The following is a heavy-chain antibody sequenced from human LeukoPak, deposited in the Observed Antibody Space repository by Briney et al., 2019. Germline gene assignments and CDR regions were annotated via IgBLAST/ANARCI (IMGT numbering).Heavy chain of an antibody. CDR1: GGSISSGGYY. Sequence: SETLSLTCTVSGGSISSGGYYWSWIRQPPGKGLEWIGYIYHSGSTYYNPSLKSRVTISVDRSKNQFSLKLNSLTTADTAVYYCTRGAGWLIDYWGQGILVTVSS. J-gene: IGHJ4*02. CDR2: IYHSGST. V-gene: IGHV4-30-2*01. CDR3: TRGAGWLIDY. D-gene: IGHD3-16*01.